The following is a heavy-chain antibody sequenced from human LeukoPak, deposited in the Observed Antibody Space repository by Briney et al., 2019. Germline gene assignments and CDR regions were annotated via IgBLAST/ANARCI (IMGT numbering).Heavy chain of an antibody. J-gene: IGHJ4*02. CDR3: ARHKGSWYYFDY. CDR1: GGSISSSSYY. D-gene: IGHD6-13*01. V-gene: IGHV4-39*01. CDR2: IYYSGST. Sequence: PSETLSLTCTVSGGSISSSSYYWGWIRQPPGKGLEWIGYIYYSGSTNYNPSLKSRVTISVDTSKNQFSLNLNSVTAADTAVYYCARHKGSWYYFDYWGQGTLVTVSS.